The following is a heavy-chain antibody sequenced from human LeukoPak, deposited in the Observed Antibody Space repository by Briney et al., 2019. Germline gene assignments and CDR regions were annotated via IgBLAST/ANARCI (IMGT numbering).Heavy chain of an antibody. Sequence: GGSLRLSCAASGCTFSSYCMHWVRQAPGKGLEWVAVISYDGSNKYYADSVKGRFTISRDNSKNTLYLKMNSLRAEDTAVYYCARLPTTGNSSTSRGYYSYGMGVWGQGTTVTVSS. D-gene: IGHD2-2*01. CDR3: ARLPTTGNSSTSRGYYSYGMGV. CDR1: GCTFSSYC. CDR2: ISYDGSNK. V-gene: IGHV3-30*03. J-gene: IGHJ6*02.